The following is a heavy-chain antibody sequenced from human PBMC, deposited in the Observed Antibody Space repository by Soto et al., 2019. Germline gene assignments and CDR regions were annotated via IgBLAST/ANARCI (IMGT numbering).Heavy chain of an antibody. V-gene: IGHV1-18*04. D-gene: IGHD2-21*01. Sequence: QVQLVQSGAEVKKPGASVKVSCKASGYTFTSDGVSWVRQAPGQGLEWMGWISGYNGNTNYAQRFRDRVTLTTDTSTSTAYMELRSLTSDDSAVSYCARDAHGGGAQGCRAMHVWGPGTTITVSS. CDR1: GYTFTSDG. CDR2: ISGYNGNT. J-gene: IGHJ6*01. CDR3: ARDAHGGGAQGCRAMHV.